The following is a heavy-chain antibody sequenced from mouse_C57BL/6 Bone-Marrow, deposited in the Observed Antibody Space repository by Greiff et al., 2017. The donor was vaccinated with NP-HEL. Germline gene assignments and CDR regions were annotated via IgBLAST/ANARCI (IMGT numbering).Heavy chain of an antibody. CDR2: IHPNSGST. J-gene: IGHJ4*01. CDR1: GYTFTSYW. Sequence: VQLQQPGAELVKPGASVKLSCKASGYTFTSYWMHWVKQRPGQGLEWIGMIHPNSGSTNYNEKFKSKATLTVDQSSSTAYMQLSSLTSEDSAVYYCAVQATEYYAMDYWGQGTSVTVSS. V-gene: IGHV1-64*01. CDR3: AVQATEYYAMDY. D-gene: IGHD3-2*02.